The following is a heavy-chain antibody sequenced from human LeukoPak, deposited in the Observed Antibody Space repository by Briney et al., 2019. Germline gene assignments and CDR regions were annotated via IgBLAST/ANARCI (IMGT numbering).Heavy chain of an antibody. V-gene: IGHV3-30*18. D-gene: IGHD1-14*01. J-gene: IGHJ4*02. CDR1: GFTFSSYG. CDR2: ISYDGSNK. Sequence: PGGSLRLSCAASGFTFSSYGMHWVRQAPGKGLEWVAVISYDGSNKYYADSVKGRFTISRDNSKNTLYLQMNSLRAEDTAVYYCAKGTGGHFDYWGQGTLVTVSS. CDR3: AKGTGGHFDY.